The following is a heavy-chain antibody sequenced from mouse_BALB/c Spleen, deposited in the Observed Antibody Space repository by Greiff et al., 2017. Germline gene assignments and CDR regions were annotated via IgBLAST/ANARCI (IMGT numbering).Heavy chain of an antibody. CDR2: ISYDGSN. Sequence: EVQLQQSGPGLVKPSQSLSLTCSVTGYSITSGYYWNWIRQFPGNKLEWMGYISYDGSNNYNPSLKNRISITRDTSKNQFFLKLNSVTTEDTATYYCAREGGTNDYWGQGTTLTVSS. J-gene: IGHJ2*01. D-gene: IGHD4-1*01. CDR1: GYSITSGYY. V-gene: IGHV3-6*02. CDR3: AREGGTNDY.